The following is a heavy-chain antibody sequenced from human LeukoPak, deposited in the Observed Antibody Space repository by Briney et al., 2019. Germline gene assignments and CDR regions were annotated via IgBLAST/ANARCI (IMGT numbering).Heavy chain of an antibody. V-gene: IGHV3-30*18. J-gene: IGHJ4*02. D-gene: IGHD3-9*01. CDR1: GFTFSTYW. Sequence: GGSLRLSCAASGFTFSTYWMHWVRQAPGKGLEWVAVISYDGSNKYYADSVKGRFTISRDNSKNTVYLQMNSLRAGDTAVYYCAKSFYDILTGYGEIDYWGQGTLVTVSS. CDR3: AKSFYDILTGYGEIDY. CDR2: ISYDGSNK.